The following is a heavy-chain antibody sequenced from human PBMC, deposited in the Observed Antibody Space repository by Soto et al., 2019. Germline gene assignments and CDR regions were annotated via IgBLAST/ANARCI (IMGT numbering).Heavy chain of an antibody. D-gene: IGHD2-8*01. CDR3: TTDSYSTILIVRFDY. J-gene: IGHJ4*01. Sequence: GGALRLSCAASGFTFSNAWLNWVRQAPGKGLEWVGRSKSKTDGGTTEYAEPGKGRFAISRADSNDMVYLQMNSLKIEDTAVYYCTTDSYSTILIVRFDYWRHGTLVTVPS. CDR2: SKSKTDGGTT. V-gene: IGHV3-15*07. CDR1: GFTFSNAW.